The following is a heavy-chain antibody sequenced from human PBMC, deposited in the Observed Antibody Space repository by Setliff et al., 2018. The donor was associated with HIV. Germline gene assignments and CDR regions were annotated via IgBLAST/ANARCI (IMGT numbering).Heavy chain of an antibody. Sequence: PSETLSLTCTVSGGSISSGDYYWGWIRQPPGKGLQWIGHIFSSGSTYYNPSLKSRVAISVDTSKNQFSLKLSSVTAADTAVYYCARGRPPVYYYDSSGYPFDYWGQGTLVTVSS. CDR3: ARGRPPVYYYDSSGYPFDY. D-gene: IGHD3-22*01. V-gene: IGHV4-39*01. J-gene: IGHJ4*02. CDR1: GGSISSGDYY. CDR2: IFSSGST.